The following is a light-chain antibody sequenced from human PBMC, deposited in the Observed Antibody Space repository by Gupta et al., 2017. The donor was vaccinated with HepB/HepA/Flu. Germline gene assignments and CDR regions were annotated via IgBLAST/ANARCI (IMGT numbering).Light chain of an antibody. Sequence: DIQLTQSPSFLSASVGDRVTITCRASQDINSYIIWYQQKPGKAPDLLIYSASTLQGGVPSRFSGSGSWTEFTLTISSLQPEDFATYYCQQFKSYPITFGQWTRLDIK. CDR1: QDINSY. CDR3: QQFKSYPIT. CDR2: SAS. V-gene: IGKV1-9*01. J-gene: IGKJ5*01.